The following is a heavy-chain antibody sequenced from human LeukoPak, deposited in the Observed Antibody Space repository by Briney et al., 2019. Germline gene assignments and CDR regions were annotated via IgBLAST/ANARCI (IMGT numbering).Heavy chain of an antibody. V-gene: IGHV3-23*01. D-gene: IGHD3-22*01. CDR3: ANRRTYDSSGYPGGVDY. Sequence: GGSLRLSCAASGFTFSSYAMSWVRQAPGKGLEWVSAISGSGGSTYYADSVKGRFTISRDNSKNTLYLQMNSLRAEDTAVYYCANRRTYDSSGYPGGVDYWGQGTLVTVSS. CDR1: GFTFSSYA. CDR2: ISGSGGST. J-gene: IGHJ4*02.